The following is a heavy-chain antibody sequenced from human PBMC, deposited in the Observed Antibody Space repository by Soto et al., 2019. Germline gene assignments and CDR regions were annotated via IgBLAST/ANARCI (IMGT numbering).Heavy chain of an antibody. CDR1: GDSISRGHYY. V-gene: IGHV4-39*01. Sequence: PSETLSLTCNVSGDSISRGHYYWGWVRQPPGKGLEWIANIYYTGITYYNPSLKSRVTISVDTSRNHFSLRVSSVTAADTAVYYCARRNYDSRGYFFDSWGPGTLVTSPQ. CDR3: ARRNYDSRGYFFDS. D-gene: IGHD3-22*01. J-gene: IGHJ4*02. CDR2: IYYTGIT.